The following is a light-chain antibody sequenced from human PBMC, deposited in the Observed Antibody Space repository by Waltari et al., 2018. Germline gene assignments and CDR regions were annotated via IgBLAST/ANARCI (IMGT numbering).Light chain of an antibody. CDR1: QGISSW. V-gene: IGKV1-12*02. CDR3: QQTNSLPST. Sequence: DIQMTQYPSSVSASVGDRVTNTFRASQGISSWLAWFQQKPGKAPKLLIYTASTLQSGVPSMFSGSGSGTDFTLTISSLQPEDSATYYCQQTNSLPSTFGGVTKVEI. J-gene: IGKJ4*01. CDR2: TAS.